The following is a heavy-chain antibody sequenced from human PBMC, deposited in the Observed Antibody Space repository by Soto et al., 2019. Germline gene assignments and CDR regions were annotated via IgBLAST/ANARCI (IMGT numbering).Heavy chain of an antibody. CDR3: AREGCSSTSCYAADAFDI. CDR1: GGYFSGYY. CDR2: INHSGST. J-gene: IGHJ3*02. V-gene: IGHV4-34*01. Sequence: SETLSLTCAVYGGYFSGYYWTWIRQPPGTGLEWIGEINHSGSTNYNPSLKSRVTISVDTSKDQFSLKLSSVTAADTAVYYCAREGCSSTSCYAADAFDIWGQGTMVTVSS. D-gene: IGHD2-2*01.